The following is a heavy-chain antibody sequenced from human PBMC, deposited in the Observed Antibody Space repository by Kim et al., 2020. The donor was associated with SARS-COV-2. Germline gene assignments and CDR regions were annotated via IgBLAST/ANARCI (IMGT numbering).Heavy chain of an antibody. CDR2: LNQDGSSK. D-gene: IGHD2-2*01. CDR1: GFTFSSYW. J-gene: IGHJ4*02. CDR3: ARGQLLDY. V-gene: IGHV3-7*04. Sequence: GGSLRPSCAASGFTFSSYWMSWVRQAPGKGLEWVAKLNQDGSSKYYVDSVKGRFTISRDNAKTSLYLQMNSLRAEDTAVYYCARGQLLDYWGQGTLVTVSS.